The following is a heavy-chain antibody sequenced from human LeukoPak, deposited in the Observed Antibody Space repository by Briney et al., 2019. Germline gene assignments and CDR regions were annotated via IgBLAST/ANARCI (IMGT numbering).Heavy chain of an antibody. CDR3: AKRTEYCSGGSCYHYGMEV. CDR2: ISYDGTKT. J-gene: IGHJ6*02. D-gene: IGHD2-15*01. V-gene: IGHV3-30*18. CDR1: GFTFSGYG. Sequence: GGSLRLSCAASGFTFSGYGMHWVRQAPGKGLEWVGFISYDGTKTHYADSVKGRFTSSRDNSKNTLYVQMISSLEDTAVYYCAKRTEYCSGGSCYHYGMEVWGQGTTVTVSS.